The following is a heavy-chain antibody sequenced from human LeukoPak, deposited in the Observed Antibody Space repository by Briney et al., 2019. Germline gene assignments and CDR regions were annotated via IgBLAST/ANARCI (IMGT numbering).Heavy chain of an antibody. D-gene: IGHD3-22*01. CDR2: IWYDGSNK. Sequence: GGSLRLSCAASGFTFSSYGMHWVRQAPGKGLEWVAVIWYDGSNKYYADSVKGRFTISRDNSKNTLCLQMNSLRAEDTAVYYCARGDYYDSSGYYLYWGQGTLVTVSS. V-gene: IGHV3-33*01. J-gene: IGHJ4*02. CDR1: GFTFSSYG. CDR3: ARGDYYDSSGYYLY.